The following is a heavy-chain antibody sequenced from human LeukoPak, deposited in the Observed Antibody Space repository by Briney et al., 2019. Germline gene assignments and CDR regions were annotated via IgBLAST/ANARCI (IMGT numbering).Heavy chain of an antibody. CDR2: IIPIFGTA. Sequence: ASVKVSCKASGGTFSSYAISWVRQAPGQGLEWMGGIIPIFGTANYAQKFQGRVTITTDESTSTAYMELSSLRSEDTAVYYCAREKIVGAPYYYYYIDVWGKGTTVTVS. CDR3: AREKIVGAPYYYYYIDV. CDR1: GGTFSSYA. V-gene: IGHV1-69*05. D-gene: IGHD1-26*01. J-gene: IGHJ6*03.